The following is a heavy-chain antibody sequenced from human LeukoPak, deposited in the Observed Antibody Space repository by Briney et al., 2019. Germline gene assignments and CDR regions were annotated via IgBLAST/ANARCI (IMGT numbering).Heavy chain of an antibody. D-gene: IGHD6-19*01. V-gene: IGHV3-73*01. Sequence: GGSLRLSCAASGFTFSGSAMHWVRQASGKGLEWVGRIRSKANSYATAYAASVKGRFTISRDDSKNTAYLQMNSLKTEDTAVYYCTRLDSSGKGYWGQGTLVTVSS. CDR3: TRLDSSGKGY. CDR1: GFTFSGSA. CDR2: IRSKANSYAT. J-gene: IGHJ4*02.